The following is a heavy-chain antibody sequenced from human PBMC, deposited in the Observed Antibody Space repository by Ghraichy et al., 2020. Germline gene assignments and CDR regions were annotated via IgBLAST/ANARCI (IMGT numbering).Heavy chain of an antibody. CDR2: IRDQGRNYAT. CDR3: AAQTDSCHDY. D-gene: IGHD2-2*01. CDR1: DFIFSASS. J-gene: IGHJ4*02. Sequence: GGSLRLSCAASDFIFSASSIHWVRQVSGKGLEWVGHIRDQGRNYATAYSTSVQGRFTISRDDSKNTAYLQMGGVKTEDTAVYYCAAQTDSCHDYWGQGTLVTVSS. V-gene: IGHV3-73*01.